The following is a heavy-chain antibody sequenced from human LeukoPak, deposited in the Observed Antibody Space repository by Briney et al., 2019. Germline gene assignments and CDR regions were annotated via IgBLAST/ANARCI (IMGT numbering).Heavy chain of an antibody. J-gene: IGHJ6*03. CDR1: GFRFSNYD. CDR3: ARRYMDV. Sequence: PGGSLRLSCAASGFRFSNYDMSWVRQAPGKGLEWVANIKQDGSEKYYVDSVKGRFTISRDNAKNSLYLQMNSLRAEDTAVYYCARRYMDVWGKGTTVTVSS. V-gene: IGHV3-7*01. CDR2: IKQDGSEK.